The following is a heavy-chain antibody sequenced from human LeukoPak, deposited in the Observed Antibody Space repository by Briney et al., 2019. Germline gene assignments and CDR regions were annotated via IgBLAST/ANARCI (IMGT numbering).Heavy chain of an antibody. CDR2: ISYDGSNK. D-gene: IGHD4-17*01. J-gene: IGHJ6*02. V-gene: IGHV3-30-3*01. Sequence: GGSLRLSCAASGFTFSSYAMHWVRQAPGKGLEWVAVISYDGSNKYYADSVKGRFTISRDNSKNTLYLQMNSLRAEDTAVYYCARDLLDGDYGNYYGMDAWGQGTTVTVSS. CDR3: ARDLLDGDYGNYYGMDA. CDR1: GFTFSSYA.